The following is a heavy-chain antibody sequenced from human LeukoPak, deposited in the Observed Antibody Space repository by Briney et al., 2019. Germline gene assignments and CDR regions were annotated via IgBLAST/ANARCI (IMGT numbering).Heavy chain of an antibody. CDR3: AKDVGKWESLHFFDY. CDR1: GFTFSSYS. CDR2: ISSSSSSSYI. V-gene: IGHV3-21*04. J-gene: IGHJ4*02. Sequence: GGSLRLSCAASGFTFSSYSMNWVRQAPGKGLEWVSSISSSSSSSYIYYADSVKGRFTISRDDSRNTLYLQMNSLRGDDTAVYYCAKDVGKWESLHFFDYWGQGTLVTVSS. D-gene: IGHD1-26*01.